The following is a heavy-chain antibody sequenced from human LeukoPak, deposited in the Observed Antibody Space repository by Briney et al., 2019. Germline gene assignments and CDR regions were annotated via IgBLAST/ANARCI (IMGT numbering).Heavy chain of an antibody. CDR3: ARRPSRIAAAGRNAFDI. CDR2: TYFRSQWYN. D-gene: IGHD6-13*01. J-gene: IGHJ3*02. CDR1: GDSVSSNNAA. V-gene: IGHV6-1*01. Sequence: SQTLSLTCAISGDSVSSNNAAWNWIRQSPSRGLEWLGRTYFRSQWYNDYAVSLKSRITINPDTSKNQFSLQLNSVTPEDTAVYYCARRPSRIAAAGRNAFDIWGQGTMVTVSS.